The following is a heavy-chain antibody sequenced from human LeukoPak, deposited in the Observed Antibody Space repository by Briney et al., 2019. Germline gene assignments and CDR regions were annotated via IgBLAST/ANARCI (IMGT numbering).Heavy chain of an antibody. CDR3: TTSSGYYDFWSMSYYYYYMDV. D-gene: IGHD3-3*01. V-gene: IGHV3-15*01. CDR1: GFTFSNAW. Sequence: GGSLRLSCAASGFTFSNAWMSWVRQAPGKGLEWVGRIKSKTDGGTTDYAAPVKGRFTISRDDSKNTLYLQMNSLKTEDTAVYYCTTSSGYYDFWSMSYYYYYMDVWGKGTTVTVSS. J-gene: IGHJ6*03. CDR2: IKSKTDGGTT.